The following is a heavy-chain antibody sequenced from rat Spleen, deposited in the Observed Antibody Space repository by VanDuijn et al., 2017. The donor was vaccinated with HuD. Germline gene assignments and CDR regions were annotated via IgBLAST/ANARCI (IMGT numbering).Heavy chain of an antibody. CDR1: GYSISSSYR. Sequence: EVQLQESGPGLVKPSQSLSLTCSLNGYSISSSYRWNWIRKFPGNKLEWMGYIDNTGTTNYNPSLRGRISITRDTSKNQFFLLVNSVTTEDTATYFCARSDGVHYYLPFADWGQGTLVTVSS. CDR3: ARSDGVHYYLPFAD. CDR2: IDNTGTT. V-gene: IGHV3-3*01. J-gene: IGHJ3*01. D-gene: IGHD1-12*02.